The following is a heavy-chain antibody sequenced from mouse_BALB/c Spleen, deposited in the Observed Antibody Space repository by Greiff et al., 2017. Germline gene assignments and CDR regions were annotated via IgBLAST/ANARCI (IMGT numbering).Heavy chain of an antibody. CDR2: IYPGDGDT. V-gene: IGHV1-80*01. J-gene: IGHJ3*01. CDR1: GYAFSSYW. D-gene: IGHD1-1*01. CDR3: ARSEDYYGSSYGWFAY. Sequence: QVQLKQSGAELVRPGSSVKISCKASGYAFSSYWMNWVKQRPGQGLEWIGQIYPGDGDTNYNGKFKGKATLTADKSSSTAYMQLSSLTSEDSAVYVCARSEDYYGSSYGWFAYWGQGTLVTVSA.